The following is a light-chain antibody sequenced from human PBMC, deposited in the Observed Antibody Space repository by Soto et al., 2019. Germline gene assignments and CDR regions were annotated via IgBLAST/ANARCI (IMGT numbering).Light chain of an antibody. CDR3: CSCAGSSTPYV. V-gene: IGLV2-23*02. Sequence: QSALNQPASVSGSPGQSITISCTGTSSDVGSYNLVSWYQQHPGKAPKLMIYEVSKRPSGVSNRFSGSKSGNTASLTISGLQAEDEADYYCCSCAGSSTPYVFGTGTKVTVL. CDR2: EVS. CDR1: SSDVGSYNL. J-gene: IGLJ1*01.